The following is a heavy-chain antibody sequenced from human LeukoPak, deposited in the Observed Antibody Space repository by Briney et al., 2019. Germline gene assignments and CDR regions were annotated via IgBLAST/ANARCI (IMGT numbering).Heavy chain of an antibody. D-gene: IGHD3-10*01. V-gene: IGHV4-61*08. CDR1: GGSISSGDYY. J-gene: IGHJ5*02. Sequence: PSQTLSLTCTVSGGSISSGDYYWSWIRQSPGKGLEWIGYIYYSGSAKYNPSLKSRVTISVDTSKNQFSLKLTSVTAADTAVYYCARGFGDWGLSWFDPWGQGTLVTVSS. CDR3: ARGFGDWGLSWFDP. CDR2: IYYSGSA.